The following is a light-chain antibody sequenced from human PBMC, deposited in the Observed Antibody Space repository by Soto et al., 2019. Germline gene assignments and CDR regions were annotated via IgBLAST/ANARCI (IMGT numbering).Light chain of an antibody. CDR3: YSFTTSNTWV. Sequence: QSALTQPASVSGSPGQSITISCTGTSGDVGAYNYVSWYQHHPGKAPKLMIYEVTNRPSGVSARFSGSKSGNTASLTISGPQAEDEADYYCYSFTTSNTWVFGGGTKVTVL. CDR2: EVT. J-gene: IGLJ3*02. CDR1: SGDVGAYNY. V-gene: IGLV2-14*01.